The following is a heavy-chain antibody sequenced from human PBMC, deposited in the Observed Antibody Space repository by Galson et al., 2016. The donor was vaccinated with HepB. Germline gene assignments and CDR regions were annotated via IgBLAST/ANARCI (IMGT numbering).Heavy chain of an antibody. Sequence: SLRLSCAASGFTFTSAWMSWVRQAPGKGLEWVGRIKSKTDGGTTDYAAPVKGRFTISRDDSKTTLYLKMNSLKTEDTAVYYCTADLPDSGAYAHDYWGQGTLVTVSS. CDR3: TADLPDSGAYAHDY. D-gene: IGHD4-17*01. CDR1: GFTFTSAW. J-gene: IGHJ4*02. CDR2: IKSKTDGGTT. V-gene: IGHV3-15*07.